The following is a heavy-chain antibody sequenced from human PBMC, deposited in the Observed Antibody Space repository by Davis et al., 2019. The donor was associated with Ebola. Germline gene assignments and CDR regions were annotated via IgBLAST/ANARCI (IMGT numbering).Heavy chain of an antibody. CDR1: GGTFSSYV. CDR2: ILPIFDTA. D-gene: IGHD3-22*01. V-gene: IGHV1-69*13. J-gene: IGHJ4*02. CDR3: AKDRYYDNSPLYFESES. Sequence: SVKVSCKASGGTFSSYVISWVRQAPGQGLEWVGGILPIFDTATYAHNFQDRVTITADESRITAYLELSSLRSEDTAVYYCAKDRYYDNSPLYFESESWGQGTLVTVSS.